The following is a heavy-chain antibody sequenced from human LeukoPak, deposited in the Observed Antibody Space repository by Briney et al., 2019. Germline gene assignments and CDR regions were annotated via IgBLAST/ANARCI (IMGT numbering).Heavy chain of an antibody. CDR3: ANGVLSAHLDY. D-gene: IGHD2/OR15-2a*01. Sequence: PGGSLRLSCAASGFTFSSYAMSWVRQAPGKGLEWVSAISGSGDSTYNADSVKGRFTISRDNSKNTLYLQMNSLRAEDTAIYYCANGVLSAHLDYWGQGTLVTVSS. J-gene: IGHJ4*02. V-gene: IGHV3-23*01. CDR1: GFTFSSYA. CDR2: ISGSGDST.